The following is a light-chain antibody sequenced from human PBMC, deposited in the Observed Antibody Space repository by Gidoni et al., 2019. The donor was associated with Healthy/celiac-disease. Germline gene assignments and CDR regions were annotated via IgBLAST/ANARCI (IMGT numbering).Light chain of an antibody. CDR2: AAS. CDR1: QGISSY. Sequence: TQSPAFLSASVGGRVTITCRASQGISSYLAWYQQKPGKAPKLLIYAASTLQSGVPSRFSGSGSGTEFTLTISSLQPEDFATYYCQQLNSYPSITFGQGTRLEIK. CDR3: QQLNSYPSIT. J-gene: IGKJ5*01. V-gene: IGKV1-9*01.